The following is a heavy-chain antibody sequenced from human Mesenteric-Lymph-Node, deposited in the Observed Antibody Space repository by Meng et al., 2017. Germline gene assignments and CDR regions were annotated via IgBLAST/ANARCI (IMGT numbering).Heavy chain of an antibody. Sequence: ESLKISCAASGFTFSDYYMSWIRQPLGKGLEWIGYIYYSGSTNYNPSLKSRVTISVDTSKNQFSLKLSSVTAADTAVYYCARSYSSSLARRFDYWGQGTLVTVSS. V-gene: IGHV4-59*12. CDR2: IYYSGST. CDR1: GFTFSDYY. D-gene: IGHD6-13*01. J-gene: IGHJ4*02. CDR3: ARSYSSSLARRFDY.